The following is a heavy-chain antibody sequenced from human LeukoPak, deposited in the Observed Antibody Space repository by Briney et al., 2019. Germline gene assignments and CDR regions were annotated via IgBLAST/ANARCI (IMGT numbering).Heavy chain of an antibody. Sequence: QTGGSLRLSCAASAFTFSSYGMYWVRQAPGKGLEWVAFIRYDGSDKYYADSVKGRFTVSRDNSKNTLYLQMNSLRAEDTAVYYCAKDPTGWLVFSSMSWFDPWGQGTLVTVSS. V-gene: IGHV3-30*02. D-gene: IGHD6-19*01. CDR1: AFTFSSYG. J-gene: IGHJ5*02. CDR3: AKDPTGWLVFSSMSWFDP. CDR2: IRYDGSDK.